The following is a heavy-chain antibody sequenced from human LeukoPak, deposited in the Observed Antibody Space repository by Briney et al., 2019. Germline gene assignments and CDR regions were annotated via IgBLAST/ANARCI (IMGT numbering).Heavy chain of an antibody. CDR2: ISYDGSNK. CDR1: GFTFSSYA. V-gene: IGHV3-30-3*01. Sequence: PGGSLRLSCAASGFTFSSYAMHWVRQAPGKGLEWVAVISYDGSNKYYADSVKGRFTISRDNAKNSLYLQMNSLRAEDTAVYYCARDHYYASLYYFDYWGQGTLVTVSS. J-gene: IGHJ4*02. CDR3: ARDHYYASLYYFDY. D-gene: IGHD3-16*01.